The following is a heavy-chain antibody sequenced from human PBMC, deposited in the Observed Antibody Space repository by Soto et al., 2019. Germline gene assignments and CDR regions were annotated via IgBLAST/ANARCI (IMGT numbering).Heavy chain of an antibody. CDR2: IYYAGST. J-gene: IGHJ4*02. Sequence: PSETLSLTCTVSGGSISSYYWSWIRQPPGRGLEWIGFIYYAGSTKYNPSLNSRVTISVDTSKNTLYLQMNSLRAEDTAVYFCVRGDGDYYDGNGYLGRHWGQGTLVTVSS. CDR1: GGSISSYY. V-gene: IGHV4-59*03. CDR3: VRGDGDYYDGNGYLGRH. D-gene: IGHD3-22*01.